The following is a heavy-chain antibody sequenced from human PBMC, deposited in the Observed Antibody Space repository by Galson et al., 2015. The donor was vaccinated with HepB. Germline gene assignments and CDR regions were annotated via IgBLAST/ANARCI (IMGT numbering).Heavy chain of an antibody. Sequence: SLRLSCAASGFTFGSYGMHWVRQAPGKGLEWVAFISYDRSEKDYADSVKGRFTISRDTSKNTLYLQMNSLRTEDTAVYYCARVKDSYYFDHWGQGTLVTVSS. J-gene: IGHJ4*02. V-gene: IGHV3-30*03. D-gene: IGHD2-15*01. CDR3: ARVKDSYYFDH. CDR1: GFTFGSYG. CDR2: ISYDRSEK.